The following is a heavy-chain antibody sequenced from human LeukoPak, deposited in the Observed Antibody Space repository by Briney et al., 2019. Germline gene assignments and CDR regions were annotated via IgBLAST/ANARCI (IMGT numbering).Heavy chain of an antibody. V-gene: IGHV3-23*01. CDR2: TSGEEEST. Sequence: PGGSLRLSCAASGLTFKNFAVSWVPQAPGKGREWLAVTSGEEESTYYAHSVRGHFVSSPDNSKNTLFLYMNSVRAGDTAVYYCAIELMTGFSSSWRFGYWGQGTLVTVSS. CDR3: AIELMTGFSSSWRFGY. J-gene: IGHJ4*02. D-gene: IGHD6-13*01. CDR1: GLTFKNFA.